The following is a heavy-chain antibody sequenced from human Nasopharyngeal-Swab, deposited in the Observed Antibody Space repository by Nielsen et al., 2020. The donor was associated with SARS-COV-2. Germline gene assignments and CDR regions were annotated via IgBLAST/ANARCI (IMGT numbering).Heavy chain of an antibody. Sequence: WIRQPPGKGLEWIGEINHSGSTNYNPSLKSRVTISVDKSKNQFSLKLSSVTAADTAVYYCARDTGCGGDCPKEVNSYGMDVWGQGTTVTVSS. CDR3: ARDTGCGGDCPKEVNSYGMDV. CDR2: INHSGST. D-gene: IGHD2-21*01. V-gene: IGHV4-34*13. J-gene: IGHJ6*02.